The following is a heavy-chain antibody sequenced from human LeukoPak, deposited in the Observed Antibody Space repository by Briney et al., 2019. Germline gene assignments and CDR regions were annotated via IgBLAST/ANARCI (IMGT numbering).Heavy chain of an antibody. CDR1: GFTFSSYS. D-gene: IGHD3-10*01. J-gene: IGHJ4*02. CDR2: ISSSSSYI. CDR3: AKELLWFGESQYYFDY. V-gene: IGHV3-21*04. Sequence: GGSLRLSCAASGFTFSSYSMSWVRQAPGKGLEWVSSISSSSSYIYYADSVKGRFTISRDNSKSTLYLQMNSLRAEDTAVYYCAKELLWFGESQYYFDYWGQGTLVAVSS.